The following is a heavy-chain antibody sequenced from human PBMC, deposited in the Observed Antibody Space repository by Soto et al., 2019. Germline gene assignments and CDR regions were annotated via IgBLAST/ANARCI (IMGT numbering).Heavy chain of an antibody. D-gene: IGHD2-8*02. J-gene: IGHJ5*01. Sequence: SETLSLTCAVYGGSFNPYHWSFIRQPPGKRLEWIGEIDHTGRTNYNPSVKGRVTMSVDTSKNQFSLNLRSVTAADTAVYFCARSMNYHNHHHWCFDSSGQGTLVTVSS. V-gene: IGHV4-34*01. CDR1: GGSFNPYH. CDR3: ARSMNYHNHHHWCFDS. CDR2: IDHTGRT.